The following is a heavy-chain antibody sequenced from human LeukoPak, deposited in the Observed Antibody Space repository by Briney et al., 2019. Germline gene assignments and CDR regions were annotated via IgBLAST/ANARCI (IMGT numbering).Heavy chain of an antibody. Sequence: GGPLRLSCTASGFTFRSYCMHWVRRAPGKGLVWVSRINSEGTSTRYADSVKGGFTTSRDNAENTLYLQMNSLRAEAPALYYCARYSESYHAIDYWGQGTLVTVSS. CDR1: GFTFRSYC. CDR2: INSEGTST. J-gene: IGHJ4*02. CDR3: ARYSESYHAIDY. V-gene: IGHV3-74*01. D-gene: IGHD1-26*01.